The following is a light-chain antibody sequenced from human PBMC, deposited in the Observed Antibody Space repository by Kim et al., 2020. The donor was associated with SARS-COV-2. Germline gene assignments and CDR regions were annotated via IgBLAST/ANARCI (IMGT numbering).Light chain of an antibody. CDR2: STN. V-gene: IGLV1-44*01. Sequence: QSVLTQPPSTSGTPGQRVTISCSGNNANIGTNPVSWYQQLPGTAPKLLIYSTNQRPSGVPDRFSGSKSGSSASLAISGLQSEDEADYYCSAWDDSLSGGVFGGGTKLTVL. CDR1: NANIGTNP. J-gene: IGLJ3*02. CDR3: SAWDDSLSGGV.